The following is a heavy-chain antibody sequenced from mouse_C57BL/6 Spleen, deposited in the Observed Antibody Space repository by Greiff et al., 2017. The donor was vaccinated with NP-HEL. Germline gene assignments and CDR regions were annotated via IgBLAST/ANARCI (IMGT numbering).Heavy chain of an antibody. CDR3: ARGINYYGSSSNFDY. CDR2: IYPRSGNT. Sequence: QVQLKESGAELARPGASVKLSCKASGYTFPSYGISWVKQRTGQGLEWIGEIYPRSGNTYYNEKFKGKATLTADKSSSTAYMELRSLTSEDSAVYFCARGINYYGSSSNFDYWGQGTTLTVSS. D-gene: IGHD1-1*01. J-gene: IGHJ2*01. V-gene: IGHV1-81*01. CDR1: GYTFPSYG.